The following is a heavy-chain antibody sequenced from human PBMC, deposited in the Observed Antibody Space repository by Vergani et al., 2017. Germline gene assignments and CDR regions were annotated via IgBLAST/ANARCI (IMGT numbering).Heavy chain of an antibody. Sequence: EVQLLESGGGLVQPGGSLRLSCAASGFTFSSYAMSWVRQAPGKGLEWVSAISGSGGSTYYADSVKGRFTISRDNSKNTLYLQMNSLRAEDTAVYYCARDLLYSSSWKGDYYYYYCMDVWGQGTTVTVSS. V-gene: IGHV3-23*01. J-gene: IGHJ6*02. CDR2: ISGSGGST. CDR3: ARDLLYSSSWKGDYYYYYCMDV. CDR1: GFTFSSYA. D-gene: IGHD6-13*01.